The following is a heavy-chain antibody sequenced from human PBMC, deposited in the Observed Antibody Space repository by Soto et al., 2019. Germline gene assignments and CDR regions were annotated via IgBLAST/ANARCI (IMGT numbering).Heavy chain of an antibody. J-gene: IGHJ3*02. CDR2: ISGGGAGT. D-gene: IGHD3-22*01. V-gene: IGHV3-23*01. CDR3: AKVNTMMVGSGNAFDM. Sequence: EVQLLESGGGFVQPGGSLRLSCAASGFTFGSYAMTWVRQAPGKGLEWVSSISGGGAGTYYADSVKGRFTISRDNSKNTLYLQLNGLRAEDTAIYYCAKVNTMMVGSGNAFDMWGQGTMVTVSS. CDR1: GFTFGSYA.